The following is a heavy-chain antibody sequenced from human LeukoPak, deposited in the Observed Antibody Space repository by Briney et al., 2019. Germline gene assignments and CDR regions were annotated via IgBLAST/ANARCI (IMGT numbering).Heavy chain of an antibody. J-gene: IGHJ4*02. CDR2: ISYDGGNK. CDR1: GFTFSTNA. V-gene: IGHV3-30*03. Sequence: GGSLRLSCAASGFTFSTNAMHWVRQAPGKGLEWVAVISYDGGNKYYADSVKGRFTISRDNAKNSLYLQMNSLRAEDTAVYYCARDLGNDCSSTSCVGWGQGTLVTVSS. CDR3: ARDLGNDCSSTSCVG. D-gene: IGHD2-2*01.